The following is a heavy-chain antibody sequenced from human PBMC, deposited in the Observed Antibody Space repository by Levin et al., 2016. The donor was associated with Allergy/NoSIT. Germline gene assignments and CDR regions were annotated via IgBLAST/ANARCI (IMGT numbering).Heavy chain of an antibody. Sequence: GESLKISCADSGFTFSTYGMHWVRQAPGKGLEWVAVISYDGSNKYYADSVKGRFTISRDNSKNTLYLQMNSLRAEDTAVYYCARRAAMVYFDYWGQGTLVTVSS. CDR1: GFTFSTYG. D-gene: IGHD5-18*01. CDR2: ISYDGSNK. J-gene: IGHJ4*02. V-gene: IGHV3-30*03. CDR3: ARRAAMVYFDY.